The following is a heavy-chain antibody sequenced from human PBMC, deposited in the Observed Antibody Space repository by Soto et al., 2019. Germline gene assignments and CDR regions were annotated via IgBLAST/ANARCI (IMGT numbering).Heavy chain of an antibody. CDR2: IYPGDSDT. D-gene: IGHD4-17*01. CDR3: ARFRYDYEYYYYGMDV. Sequence: PGESLKISCKGSGYSFTSYWIGWVRQMPGKGLEWMGIIYPGDSDTRYSPSFQGQVTISADKSISTAYLQWSSLKASDTAMYYCARFRYDYEYYYYGMDVWGQGTTVTVSS. J-gene: IGHJ6*02. CDR1: GYSFTSYW. V-gene: IGHV5-51*01.